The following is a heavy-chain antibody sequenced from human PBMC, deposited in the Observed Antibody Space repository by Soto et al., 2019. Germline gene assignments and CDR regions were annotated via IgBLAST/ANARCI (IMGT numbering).Heavy chain of an antibody. CDR3: ARGGYSYGVFDY. CDR2: IIPIFGTA. D-gene: IGHD5-18*01. J-gene: IGHJ4*02. Sequence: ASVKVSCKASGGTFSSYAISWVRQAPGQGLEWMGGIIPIFGTANYAQKFQGRVTITADESTSTAYMELSSLRSEDTAAYYCARGGYSYGVFDYWGQGTLVTVAS. V-gene: IGHV1-69*13. CDR1: GGTFSSYA.